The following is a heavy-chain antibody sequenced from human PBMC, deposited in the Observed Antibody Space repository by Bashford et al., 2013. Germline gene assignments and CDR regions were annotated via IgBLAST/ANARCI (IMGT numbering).Heavy chain of an antibody. V-gene: IGHV5-10-1*01. Sequence: GESLKISCEGSGYSFTKYWISWVRQMPGKGLEWMGRIDPSDSYTSYSPSLKSRTSISLDTSKNQFSLKLNSMTAADTAVYYCARDRGVQGRDFNYWGQGILVTVSS. CDR3: ARDRGVQGRDFNY. D-gene: IGHD3-10*01. J-gene: IGHJ4*02. CDR1: GYSFTKYW. CDR2: IDPSDSYT.